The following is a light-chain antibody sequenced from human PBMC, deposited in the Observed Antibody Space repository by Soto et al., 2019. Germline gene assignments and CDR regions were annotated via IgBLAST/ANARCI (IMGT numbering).Light chain of an antibody. CDR3: QAWDGSTVV. V-gene: IGLV3-1*01. CDR1: KLSNKY. CDR2: QDI. Sequence: SYELTQPPSVSVSPGQTASITCSGQKLSNKYACWYQQRSGQSPILVIYQDIKRPSGIPERFSGSNSGNTATLTITGTQAVDEADYYCQAWDGSTVVFARGTKVTVL. J-gene: IGLJ3*02.